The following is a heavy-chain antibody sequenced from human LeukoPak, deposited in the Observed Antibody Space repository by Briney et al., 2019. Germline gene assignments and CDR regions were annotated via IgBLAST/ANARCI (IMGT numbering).Heavy chain of an antibody. CDR2: ISAYNGNT. J-gene: IGHJ6*02. V-gene: IGHV1-18*01. D-gene: IGHD1-26*01. CDR1: GYTFTSYG. Sequence: ASVKVSCKASGYTFTSYGISWVRQAPGQGLEWMGWISAYNGNTNYAQKLQGRVTMTTDTSTSTAYMELRSLRSDDTAVYYRARDRGSSGDYYYYGMDVWGQGTTVTVSS. CDR3: ARDRGSSGDYYYYGMDV.